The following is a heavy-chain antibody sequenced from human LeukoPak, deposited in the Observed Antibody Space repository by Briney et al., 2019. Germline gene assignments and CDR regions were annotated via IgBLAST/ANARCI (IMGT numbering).Heavy chain of an antibody. Sequence: GESLKISCKGSGYSCTSYWIGWVRQMPGKGLEWMGIIYPGDSDTRYSPSFQGQVTISADKSISTAYLQWSSLKASDTAMYYCARLGHRDICHSLSSGCGQGTLVTVSS. V-gene: IGHV5-51*01. CDR2: IYPGDSDT. D-gene: IGHD2-15*01. CDR1: GYSCTSYW. J-gene: IGHJ4*02. CDR3: ARLGHRDICHSLSSG.